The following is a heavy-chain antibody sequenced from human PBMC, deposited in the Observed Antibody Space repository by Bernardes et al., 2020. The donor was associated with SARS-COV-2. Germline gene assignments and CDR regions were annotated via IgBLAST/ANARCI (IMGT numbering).Heavy chain of an antibody. Sequence: SGAKLSNPTQTLTLTCPFSGFSLSPGGGGVGWIRQPPGQALEWLALIYWNDDSRYSPYLKSRLTITKDTSKTQVVLTMTNMDPVDTATYYCAHSREYGSGSYPYYWGQGTLVTVSS. CDR1: GFSLSPGGGG. D-gene: IGHD3-10*01. J-gene: IGHJ4*02. V-gene: IGHV2-5*01. CDR2: IYWNDDS. CDR3: AHSREYGSGSYPYY.